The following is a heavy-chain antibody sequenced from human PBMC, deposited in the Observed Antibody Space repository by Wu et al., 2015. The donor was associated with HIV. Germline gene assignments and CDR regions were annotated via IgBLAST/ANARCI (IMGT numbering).Heavy chain of an antibody. V-gene: IGHV1-69*12. CDR1: GGTASEESLSTYS. J-gene: IGHJ4*02. D-gene: IGHD1-26*01. Sequence: QVQLVQSGPEVKKPGSSVRVSCKASGGTASEESLSTYSIIWVRQAPGRGLEWMGGVITVFDTTNYAQRFQGRVTVTADEVTGTSYMELTSLTTDGTAVYYCARGVRYAGSYYSNNWGQGTLVTVSS. CDR3: ARGVRYAGSYYSNN. CDR2: VITVFDTT.